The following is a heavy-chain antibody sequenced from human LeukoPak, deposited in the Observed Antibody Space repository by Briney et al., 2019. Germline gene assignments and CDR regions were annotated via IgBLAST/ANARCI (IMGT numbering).Heavy chain of an antibody. CDR1: GYTFSSYG. J-gene: IGHJ6*03. CDR3: ARAPLAPNGDYYYYYYMDV. D-gene: IGHD2-8*01. V-gene: IGHV1-18*01. Sequence: ASVKVSCKASGYTFSSYGISWVRQAPGQGLEWMGWISAYNGNTNNAQKLQGRVTMTTDTSTSTAYMELRSLRSDDTAVYYCARAPLAPNGDYYYYYYMDVWGKGTTVTVSS. CDR2: ISAYNGNT.